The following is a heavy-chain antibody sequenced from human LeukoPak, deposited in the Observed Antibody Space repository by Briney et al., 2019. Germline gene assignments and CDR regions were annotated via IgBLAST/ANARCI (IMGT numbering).Heavy chain of an antibody. CDR2: ISDTGNT. D-gene: IGHD2-15*01. V-gene: IGHV3-23*01. CDR1: GFTLSSYA. J-gene: IGHJ4*02. CDR3: AKAPVTTCRGAFCYPFDY. Sequence: GGSLRLPCAASGFTLSSYAMSWVRQAPGKGLEWVSAISDTGNTYHADSVKGRFTISRDSSKNTLFLQMNRLRPEDAAVYYCAKAPVTTCRGAFCYPFDYWGLGTLVTVSS.